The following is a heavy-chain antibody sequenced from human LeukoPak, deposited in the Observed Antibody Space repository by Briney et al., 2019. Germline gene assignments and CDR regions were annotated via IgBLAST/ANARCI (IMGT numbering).Heavy chain of an antibody. CDR1: GXTFNNYR. Sequence: PGGSLRLSCAASGXTFNNYRMNWVRQAPGKGLEWVSSISGSGTYVYYADSVKGRFTISRDNAKNSLYLQMNSLRAEDTAVYYCARDRCSGGICYSFDQWGQGTLVTVSS. D-gene: IGHD2-15*01. CDR3: ARDRCSGGICYSFDQ. J-gene: IGHJ4*02. CDR2: ISGSGTYV. V-gene: IGHV3-21*01.